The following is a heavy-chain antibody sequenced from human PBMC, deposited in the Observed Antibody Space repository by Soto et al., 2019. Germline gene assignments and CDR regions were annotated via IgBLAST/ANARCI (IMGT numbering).Heavy chain of an antibody. CDR1: GLTLSRYG. CDR2: ISGSGGST. CDR3: ANPGLGYCSSTSCYQYF. D-gene: IGHD2-2*01. J-gene: IGHJ4*02. Sequence: VSLRLCGAAGGLTLSRYGMSWVRLASMKGMEWVSAISGSGGSTYYAESVKGRFTISRDNSKNTLYLQMNGLRAEDTAVYYCANPGLGYCSSTSCYQYFWGQGTLVTVSS. V-gene: IGHV3-23*01.